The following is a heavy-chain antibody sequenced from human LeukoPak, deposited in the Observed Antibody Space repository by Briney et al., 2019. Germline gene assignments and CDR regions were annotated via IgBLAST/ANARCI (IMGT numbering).Heavy chain of an antibody. V-gene: IGHV1-2*02. J-gene: IGHJ4*02. CDR1: GYTFTGYY. D-gene: IGHD3-22*01. Sequence: ASVKVSCKASGYTFTGYYMHWVRQAPGQGLEWMGWINPNSGGTNYAQKFQGRVTMTRDTSISAAYMELSRLRSDDTAVYYCARELRDSSGYYLSYWGQGTLVTASS. CDR3: ARELRDSSGYYLSY. CDR2: INPNSGGT.